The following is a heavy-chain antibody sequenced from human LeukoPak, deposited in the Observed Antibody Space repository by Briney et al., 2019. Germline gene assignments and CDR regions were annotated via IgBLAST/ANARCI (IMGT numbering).Heavy chain of an antibody. CDR1: GYTFTGYY. Sequence: ASVKVSCKASGYTFTGYYMHWVRQAPGQGLEWMGWINPNSGGTNYAQKVQGRVTMTRDTSISTDYMELSRLRADDTAVYYCARDDQRLGELSFSSWFDPWGQGTLVTVSS. CDR3: ARDDQRLGELSFSSWFDP. D-gene: IGHD3-16*02. CDR2: INPNSGGT. J-gene: IGHJ5*02. V-gene: IGHV1-2*02.